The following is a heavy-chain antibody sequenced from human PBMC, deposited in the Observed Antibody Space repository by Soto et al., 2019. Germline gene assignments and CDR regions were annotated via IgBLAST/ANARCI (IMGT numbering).Heavy chain of an antibody. J-gene: IGHJ4*02. CDR1: GFTFSNYG. D-gene: IGHD3-10*01. Sequence: VQLVESGGGVVQPGRSLRLSCAASGFTFSNYGMHWVRQAPGKGLEWVAIIWYDGSNKYYADSVKGRFTISRDNSKNTLYLQMNSLRAEDTAVYYCASVGSGSYYPDYWGQGTLVTVSS. CDR2: IWYDGSNK. V-gene: IGHV3-33*01. CDR3: ASVGSGSYYPDY.